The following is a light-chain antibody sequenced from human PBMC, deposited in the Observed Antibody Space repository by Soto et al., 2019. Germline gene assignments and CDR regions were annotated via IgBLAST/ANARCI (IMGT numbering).Light chain of an antibody. CDR3: GTWDTSLPACV. V-gene: IGLV1-51*01. CDR2: DEN. CDR1: ASNIGNNS. J-gene: IGLJ1*01. Sequence: QSVLTQPPSVSAAPGQRVTISCSGSASNIGNNSVSWYQQLPGAAPKLLIYDENXXXSGIPDRFSGSKSGTSATLGITGLQTGDEADYYCGTWDTSLPACVFGPGAKVTGL.